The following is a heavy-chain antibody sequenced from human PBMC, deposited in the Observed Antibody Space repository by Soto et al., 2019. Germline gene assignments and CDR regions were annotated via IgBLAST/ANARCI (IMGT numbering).Heavy chain of an antibody. Sequence: GSSVKLSCKASGGTFSSYAISWVRQAPGQGLEWMGGIIPIFGTANYAQKFQGRVTITADESTSTAYMELSSLRSEDTAVYYCARERVNILVVTAPSGSFYIWG. J-gene: IGHJ3*02. CDR2: IIPIFGTA. V-gene: IGHV1-69*13. D-gene: IGHD2-21*02. CDR3: ARERVNILVVTAPSGSFYI. CDR1: GGTFSSYA.